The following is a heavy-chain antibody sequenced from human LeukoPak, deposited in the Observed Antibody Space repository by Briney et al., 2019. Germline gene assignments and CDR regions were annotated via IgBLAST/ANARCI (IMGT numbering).Heavy chain of an antibody. V-gene: IGHV3-48*03. CDR3: ARLAVASDFDY. Sequence: PGGSLSLSCAASGFPFSSYKINWVRQAPGKGLEWVSNIGSSGTTRYYADSVKGRFSISRDNAENSLYLQMNSLRVEDTGIYYCARLAVASDFDYWGQGALVTVSS. CDR1: GFPFSSYK. J-gene: IGHJ4*02. D-gene: IGHD6-19*01. CDR2: IGSSGTTR.